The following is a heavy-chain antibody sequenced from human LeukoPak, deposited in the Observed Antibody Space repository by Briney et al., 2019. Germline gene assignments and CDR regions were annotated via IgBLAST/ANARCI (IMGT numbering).Heavy chain of an antibody. D-gene: IGHD4/OR15-4a*01. Sequence: GGSLRLSCAASGLTSSDYYMSWIRQAPGKGLEWVSYISSSSSYTNYADSVKGRFTISRDNAKNSLYLQMNSLRAEDTAVYYCARGDSLTTAVDYWGQGTLVTVSS. J-gene: IGHJ4*02. CDR2: ISSSSSYT. V-gene: IGHV3-11*06. CDR1: GLTSSDYY. CDR3: ARGDSLTTAVDY.